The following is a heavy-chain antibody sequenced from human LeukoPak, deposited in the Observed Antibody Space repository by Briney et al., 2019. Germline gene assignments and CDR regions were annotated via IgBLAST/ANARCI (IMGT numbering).Heavy chain of an antibody. Sequence: GGSLRLSCAASGFTFSSYEMNWVRQAPGKGLEWVSYISSSGSTIYYADSVKGRFTISRDNAKNSLYLQMNSLRAEDTAVYYCARAYRSSYYYGSSIDYWGQGTLVTVSS. CDR3: ARAYRSSYYYGSSIDY. CDR1: GFTFSSYE. V-gene: IGHV3-48*03. CDR2: ISSSGSTI. D-gene: IGHD3-10*01. J-gene: IGHJ4*02.